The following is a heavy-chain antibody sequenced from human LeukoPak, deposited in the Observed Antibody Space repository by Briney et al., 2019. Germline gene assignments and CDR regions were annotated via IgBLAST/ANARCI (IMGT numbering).Heavy chain of an antibody. CDR2: ISAYNGNT. D-gene: IGHD2-15*01. J-gene: IGHJ4*02. CDR1: GYTFTSYG. Sequence: ASVKVSCKASGYTFTSYGISWVRQAPGQGLEWIGWISAYNGNTNYAQKLQGKVTMTTDTSTSTAYMELRSLRSDDTAVYYCAIHIGYCSGGSCYPPAGDFDYWGQGTLVTVSS. V-gene: IGHV1-18*01. CDR3: AIHIGYCSGGSCYPPAGDFDY.